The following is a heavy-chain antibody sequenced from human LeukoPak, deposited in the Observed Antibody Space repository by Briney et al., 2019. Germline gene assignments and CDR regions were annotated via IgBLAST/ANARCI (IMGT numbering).Heavy chain of an antibody. CDR3: ARVRSKAVAGMNY. Sequence: GRSLRLSCAASGFTFSSYGMHWVRQAPGKGLEWVAVIWYDGSNKYYADSVKGRFTISRDNSKNTLYLQMNSLRAEDTAVYYCARVRSKAVAGMNYWGQGTLVTVSS. J-gene: IGHJ4*02. V-gene: IGHV3-33*01. D-gene: IGHD6-13*01. CDR2: IWYDGSNK. CDR1: GFTFSSYG.